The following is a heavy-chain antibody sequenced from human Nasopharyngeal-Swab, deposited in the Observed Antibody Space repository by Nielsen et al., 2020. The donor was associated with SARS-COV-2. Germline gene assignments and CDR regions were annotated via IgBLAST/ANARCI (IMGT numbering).Heavy chain of an antibody. V-gene: IGHV7-4-1*02. CDR2: VDTNTGNS. Sequence: WVRQAPGQGLEWMGWVDTNTGNSTYAQGFTGRFVFSLDTSVSTAYLQISSLKAEDTAMYYCATGLLGYTYAFGNWGQGTLVTVSS. CDR3: ATGLLGYTYAFGN. J-gene: IGHJ4*02. D-gene: IGHD5-18*01.